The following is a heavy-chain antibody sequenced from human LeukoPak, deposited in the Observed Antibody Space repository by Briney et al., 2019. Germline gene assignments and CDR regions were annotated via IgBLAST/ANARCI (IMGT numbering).Heavy chain of an antibody. D-gene: IGHD2-2*01. V-gene: IGHV4-31*03. CDR1: GGSISSGSYY. Sequence: PSETLSLTCTVSGGSISSGSYYWSWIRQHPGKGLEWIGYIYHSGSTYYNPSLKSRVTMSVDTSRNQFSLRLSSVTAADTAMYYCARGPAATLHFQHWGQGTLVTVSS. J-gene: IGHJ1*01. CDR2: IYHSGST. CDR3: ARGPAATLHFQH.